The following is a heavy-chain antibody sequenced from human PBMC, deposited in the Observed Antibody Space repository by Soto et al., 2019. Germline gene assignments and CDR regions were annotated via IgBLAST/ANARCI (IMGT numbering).Heavy chain of an antibody. V-gene: IGHV1-3*01. CDR1: GYTFTSYA. J-gene: IGHJ6*02. CDR2: INAGNGNT. CDR3: TTPIVLMVYAPGYGMDV. D-gene: IGHD2-8*01. Sequence: ASVKVSCKASGYTFTSYAMHWVRQAPGQRLEWMGWINAGNGNTKYSQKFQGRVTITRDTSASTAYMELSSLRSEDTAVYYCTTPIVLMVYAPGYGMDVWGQGTTVTVSS.